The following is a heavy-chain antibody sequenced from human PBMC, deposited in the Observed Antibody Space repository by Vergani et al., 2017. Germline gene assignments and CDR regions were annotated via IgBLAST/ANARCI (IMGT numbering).Heavy chain of an antibody. D-gene: IGHD2-2*01. Sequence: QVQLVESGGGLVKPGGSLRLSCAASGFTFSDYYMSWIRQAPGKGLEWIGSIYYGSTYYNPSLKSRVTISVDTSKNQFSLKLSSVTAADTAVYYYARAPYCSITSCYFDFWGQGTLVTVSP. V-gene: IGHV4-38-2*01. J-gene: IGHJ4*02. CDR2: IYYGST. CDR1: GFTFSDYY. CDR3: ARAPYCSITSCYFDF.